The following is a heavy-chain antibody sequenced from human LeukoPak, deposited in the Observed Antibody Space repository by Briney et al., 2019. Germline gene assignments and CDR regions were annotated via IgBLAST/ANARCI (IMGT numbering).Heavy chain of an antibody. CDR2: ISGSGGST. CDR3: AKQVGLLEYFDY. D-gene: IGHD1-1*01. CDR1: GFTFSSYA. J-gene: IGHJ4*02. V-gene: IGHV3-23*01. Sequence: GGSLRLSCAASGFTFSSYAMSWVRQAPGKGLEWVSAISGSGGSTYYADSVKGRFTISRDNSKNTLYLQMNSLRAEDTAVYYYAKQVGLLEYFDYWGQGTLVTVSS.